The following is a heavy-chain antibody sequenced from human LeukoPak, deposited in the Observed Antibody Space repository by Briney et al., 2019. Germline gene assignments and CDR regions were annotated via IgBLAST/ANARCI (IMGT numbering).Heavy chain of an antibody. D-gene: IGHD6-19*01. J-gene: IGHJ4*02. CDR1: GFTFSSYA. V-gene: IGHV3-23*01. CDR3: ARGPRYSSGSGLPYFDY. CDR2: ISGSGGST. Sequence: PGGSLRLSCAASGFTFSSYAMSWVRQAPGKGLEWVSAISGSGGSTYYADSVKGRFTISRDNAKNSLYLQMNSLRAEDTAVYYCARGPRYSSGSGLPYFDYWGQGTLVTVSS.